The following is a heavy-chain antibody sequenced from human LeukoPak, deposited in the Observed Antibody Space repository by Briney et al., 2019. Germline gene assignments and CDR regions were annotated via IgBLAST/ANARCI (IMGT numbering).Heavy chain of an antibody. CDR2: FYTSGST. CDR1: GGSISSYY. D-gene: IGHD3-10*01. Sequence: SETLSLTCTVAGGSISSYYWSWIRLPAGKGLEWIGRFYTSGSTNYNPSLKSRVTMSVDTSKNQYSLKLSSVTAADTAVYYCARDEITMVRGVMGWFDPWGQGTLVTVSS. CDR3: ARDEITMVRGVMGWFDP. V-gene: IGHV4-4*07. J-gene: IGHJ5*02.